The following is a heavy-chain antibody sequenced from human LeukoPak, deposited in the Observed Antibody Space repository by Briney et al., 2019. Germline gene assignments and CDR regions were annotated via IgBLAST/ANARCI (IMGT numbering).Heavy chain of an antibody. Sequence: GGSLRLSCAASGFTFDDYAMHWVRQAPGKGLEWVSAISGSGGSTYYADSVKGRFTISRDNSKNTLYLQMNSLRAEDTAVYYCAKAGADGDYLDYWGQGTLVTVSS. V-gene: IGHV3-23*01. J-gene: IGHJ4*02. CDR3: AKAGADGDYLDY. CDR2: ISGSGGST. CDR1: GFTFDDYA. D-gene: IGHD4-17*01.